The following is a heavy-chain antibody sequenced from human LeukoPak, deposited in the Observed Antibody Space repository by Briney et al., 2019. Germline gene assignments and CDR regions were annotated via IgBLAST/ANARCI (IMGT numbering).Heavy chain of an antibody. J-gene: IGHJ4*02. CDR2: IYYSGST. CDR3: ARGPRDMITFGGVIVIPTTFDY. CDR1: GGSVSSGSYY. V-gene: IGHV4-61*01. D-gene: IGHD3-16*02. Sequence: PSETLSLTCTVSGGSVSSGSYYWSWIRQPPGKGLEWIGYIYYSGSTNYSPSLKSRVTISVDTSKNQFSLKLSSVTAADTAVYYCARGPRDMITFGGVIVIPTTFDYWGQGTLVTVS.